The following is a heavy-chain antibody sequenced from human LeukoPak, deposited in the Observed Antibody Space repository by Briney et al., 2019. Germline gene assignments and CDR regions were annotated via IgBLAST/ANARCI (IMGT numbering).Heavy chain of an antibody. D-gene: IGHD1-26*01. Sequence: SETLSLTCTVSGGSISSYYWSWIRQPPGKGLEWIGYIYYSGSTNYNPSLKSRVTISVDTSKNQFSLKRSSVTAADTAVYYCARESGSRPWNWFDPWGQGTLVTVSS. V-gene: IGHV4-59*01. J-gene: IGHJ5*02. CDR1: GGSISSYY. CDR3: ARESGSRPWNWFDP. CDR2: IYYSGST.